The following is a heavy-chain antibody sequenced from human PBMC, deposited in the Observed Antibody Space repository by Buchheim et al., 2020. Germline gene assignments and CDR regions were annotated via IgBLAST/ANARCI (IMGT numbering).Heavy chain of an antibody. D-gene: IGHD5-24*01. J-gene: IGHJ6*02. CDR1: GGSISSYY. Sequence: QVQLQESGPGLVKPSETLSLTCTVSGGSISSYYWSWIRQPPGKGLEWIGYIYYSGSTNYNPSLKSRVTISVDTSKNPFSLKLSSVTAADTAVYYCARGSVEMATIWGYYYYYGMDVWGQGTT. CDR3: ARGSVEMATIWGYYYYYGMDV. CDR2: IYYSGST. V-gene: IGHV4-59*01.